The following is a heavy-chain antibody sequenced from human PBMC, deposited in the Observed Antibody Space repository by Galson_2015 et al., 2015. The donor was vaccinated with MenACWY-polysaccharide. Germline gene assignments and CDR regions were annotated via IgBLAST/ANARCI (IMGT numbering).Heavy chain of an antibody. Sequence: TLSLTCAVSGGSISSGDSYWSWIRQSPGKGLEWIGYIHYSGRTNYSPSLKSRATVSLDTSKNQFSLKLSFVTAADTAVYYCASLPLGNCGSVSCYGYFHHWGQGNLVTVSS. CDR3: ASLPLGNCGSVSCYGYFHH. D-gene: IGHD2-2*01. CDR2: IHYSGRT. V-gene: IGHV4-30-4*01. J-gene: IGHJ1*01. CDR1: GGSISSGDSY.